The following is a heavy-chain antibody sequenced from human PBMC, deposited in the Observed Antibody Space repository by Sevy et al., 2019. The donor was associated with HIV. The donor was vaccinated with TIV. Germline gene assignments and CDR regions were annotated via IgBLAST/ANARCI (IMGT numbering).Heavy chain of an antibody. D-gene: IGHD6-13*01. Sequence: GGSLRLSCAASGFAFSSHAMHWVRQAPGKGLEWVAVISYEGTETFHAASGEGRFTISRDNSKNMLSLQINSLRPEDTAVYYCARDGGYSIKWYPLYWGHGTLVTVSS. CDR1: GFAFSSHA. V-gene: IGHV3-30-3*01. J-gene: IGHJ4*01. CDR3: ARDGGYSIKWYPLY. CDR2: ISYEGTET.